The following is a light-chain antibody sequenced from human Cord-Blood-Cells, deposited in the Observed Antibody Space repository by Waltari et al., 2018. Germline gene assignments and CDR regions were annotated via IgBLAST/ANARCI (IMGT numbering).Light chain of an antibody. CDR2: EVS. Sequence: QSALTQPPSVSGSPGQSVTISCTGTSSDVGSYNRVSWYQQPPGTAPKLMIYEVSNRPSGVPDRCSGSKSGNTASLTISGLQAEDEADYDCSSYTSSSTWVFGGGTKLTVL. J-gene: IGLJ3*02. CDR1: SSDVGSYNR. CDR3: SSYTSSSTWV. V-gene: IGLV2-18*02.